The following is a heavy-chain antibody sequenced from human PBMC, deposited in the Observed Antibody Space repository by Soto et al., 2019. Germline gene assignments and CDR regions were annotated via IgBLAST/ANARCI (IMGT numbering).Heavy chain of an antibody. CDR1: GGSISSGANY. V-gene: IGHV4-31*03. J-gene: IGHJ4*02. CDR3: ARLHEYSGYDI. Sequence: QVQLQESGPGLVKPSQTLSLACNVSGGSISSGANYWSWVRQHPGKGLEYIAYIFYSGSTYYNPSLKSRVTISLDASKNQFSLQLNSVTAADTAVYYCARLHEYSGYDIWGRGTLVTVSS. D-gene: IGHD5-12*01. CDR2: IFYSGST.